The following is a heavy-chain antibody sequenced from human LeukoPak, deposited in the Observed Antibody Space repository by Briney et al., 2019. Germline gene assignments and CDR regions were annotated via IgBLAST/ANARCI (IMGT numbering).Heavy chain of an antibody. V-gene: IGHV4-34*01. CDR3: ARGQVPAARGYNWCDP. J-gene: IGHJ5*02. CDR2: INARGDT. CDR1: GFTFNDHY. Sequence: SETLSLTCAAYGFTFNDHYWNWVRQPPGKGLEWIGEINARGDTNFNPSLKSRVTISVDTSKNQFSLTLRSMIAADTAVYYSARGQVPAARGYNWCDPWGQGTLVTVSS. D-gene: IGHD2-2*01.